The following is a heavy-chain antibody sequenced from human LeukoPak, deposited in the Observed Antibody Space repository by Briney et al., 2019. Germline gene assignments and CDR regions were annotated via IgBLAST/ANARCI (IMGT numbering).Heavy chain of an antibody. CDR1: GFTFGDYY. Sequence: HPGGSLRLSCAASGFTFGDYYMSWIRQAPGKGLEWVSYISNSGSTIFYADSVKGRFTISRDNGKNSLYLQMNTLRAEDSAVYYCATSRTFDYWGQGTLVSVSS. V-gene: IGHV3-11*04. D-gene: IGHD1-1*01. CDR2: ISNSGSTI. CDR3: ATSRTFDY. J-gene: IGHJ4*02.